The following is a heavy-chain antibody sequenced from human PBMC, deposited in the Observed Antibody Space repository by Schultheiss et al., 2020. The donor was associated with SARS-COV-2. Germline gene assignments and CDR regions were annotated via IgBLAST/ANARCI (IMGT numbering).Heavy chain of an antibody. D-gene: IGHD3-22*01. V-gene: IGHV3-23*01. J-gene: IGHJ4*02. Sequence: GGSLRLSCAASGFSFGNYAMSWVRQAPGKGLEWVSGISGGGGSGSTYYADSVKGRFTISRDNSKDTLYLQMNSLRAEDTAVYFCAKGGVYYESSGYYFPFDYWGQGAPVTVSS. CDR3: AKGGVYYESSGYYFPFDY. CDR1: GFSFGNYA. CDR2: ISGGGGSGST.